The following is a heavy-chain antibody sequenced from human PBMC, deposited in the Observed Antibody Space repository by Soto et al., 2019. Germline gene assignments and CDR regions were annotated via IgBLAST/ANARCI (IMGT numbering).Heavy chain of an antibody. D-gene: IGHD3-22*01. J-gene: IGHJ4*02. CDR1: GFTFSSYS. CDR3: ARADRSYDSSGSGDY. Sequence: EVQLVESGGGLVKPGGSLRLSCAASGFTFSSYSMNWVRQAPGKGLEWVASISSSSSYIYYADSVKGRFTISRANAKNSLYLQMNSLRAEDTAVYYWARADRSYDSSGSGDYWGQGTLVTVSS. CDR2: ISSSSSYI. V-gene: IGHV3-21*01.